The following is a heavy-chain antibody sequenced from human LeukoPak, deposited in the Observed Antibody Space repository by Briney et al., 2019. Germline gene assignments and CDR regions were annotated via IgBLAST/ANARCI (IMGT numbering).Heavy chain of an antibody. J-gene: IGHJ4*02. Sequence: GGSLRLSCAASGFTFSSYSMNWVRQAPGKGLEGVSYISSSSSTIFYADSVEGRFTISRDNAKNSLYLQMHSLRDEDTAVYYCARDWYSWGYYFDYWGQGTLVTVSS. CDR2: ISSSSSTI. D-gene: IGHD1-26*01. CDR1: GFTFSSYS. V-gene: IGHV3-48*02. CDR3: ARDWYSWGYYFDY.